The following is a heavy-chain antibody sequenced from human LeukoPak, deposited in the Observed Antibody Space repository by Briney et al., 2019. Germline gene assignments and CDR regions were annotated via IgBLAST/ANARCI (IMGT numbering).Heavy chain of an antibody. D-gene: IGHD4-17*01. Sequence: KASETLSLTCTVSGGSISSYYWSWIRQPPGKGLEWIGYIYYSGSTNYNPSLKSRVTISADTSKNQFSLKLSSVTAADTAVYYCARVYDYGDYHDAFDIWGQGTMVTVSS. CDR2: IYYSGST. V-gene: IGHV4-59*01. CDR1: GGSISSYY. J-gene: IGHJ3*02. CDR3: ARVYDYGDYHDAFDI.